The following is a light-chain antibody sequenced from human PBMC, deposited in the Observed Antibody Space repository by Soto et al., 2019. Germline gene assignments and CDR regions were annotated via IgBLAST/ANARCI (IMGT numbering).Light chain of an antibody. Sequence: QSALAKPASVSGSPGQSITISCTGTSSDVGGYNYVSWYQQHPGKVPKIMIYDVTSRPSGVSHRFSGSKSGNTASLTISGLQAEDEADYYCSSYTSSNTLIFGGGTKLTVL. J-gene: IGLJ2*01. CDR2: DVT. V-gene: IGLV2-14*01. CDR3: SSYTSSNTLI. CDR1: SSDVGGYNY.